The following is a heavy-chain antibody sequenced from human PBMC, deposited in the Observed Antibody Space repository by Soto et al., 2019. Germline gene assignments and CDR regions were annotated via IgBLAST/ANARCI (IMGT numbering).Heavy chain of an antibody. V-gene: IGHV1-18*01. J-gene: IGHJ4*02. Sequence: QVQLVQSGAEVKKPGASVKVSCKASGYTFTSYGISWVRQAPGQGLEWMGWISAYNGNTNYAQKLQGRVTMTTDTSTSTAYMELRSLTSDDTAVYYCARDSRQVAVAGIPDYFDYWGQGTLVTVSS. CDR1: GYTFTSYG. D-gene: IGHD6-19*01. CDR2: ISAYNGNT. CDR3: ARDSRQVAVAGIPDYFDY.